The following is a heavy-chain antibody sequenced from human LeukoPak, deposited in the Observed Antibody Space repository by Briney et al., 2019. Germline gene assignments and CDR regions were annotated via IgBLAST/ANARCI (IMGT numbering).Heavy chain of an antibody. J-gene: IGHJ6*02. CDR1: GGSITSDY. V-gene: IGHV4-59*08. Sequence: SETLSLTRTLSGGSITSDYWSWIRQSPGKGLEWIGYFSYSGSTHYSPSLTSRVAISVDTSRNQLSLKLRSVTAADTAIYYCARADESLVYGMDVWGPGTTVIASS. CDR3: ARADESLVYGMDV. CDR2: FSYSGST.